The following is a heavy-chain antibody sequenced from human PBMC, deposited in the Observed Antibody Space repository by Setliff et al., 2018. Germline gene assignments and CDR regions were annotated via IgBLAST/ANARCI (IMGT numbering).Heavy chain of an antibody. CDR3: AREGGLQGATSYYYFYNYINV. D-gene: IGHD1-26*01. J-gene: IGHJ6*03. CDR2: MDPKNGDT. V-gene: IGHV1-2*02. Sequence: ASVKVSCKASGYDFTDHYLHWLRQAPGQGPEWMGWMDPKNGDTTYAQKFQGRVTMTWDTSITTAYMDLGRLMSHDTAVYFCAREGGLQGATSYYYFYNYINVWGKGTKVTVSS. CDR1: GYDFTDHY.